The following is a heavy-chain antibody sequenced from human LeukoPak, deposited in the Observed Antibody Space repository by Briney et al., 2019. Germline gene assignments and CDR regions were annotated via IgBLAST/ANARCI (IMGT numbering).Heavy chain of an antibody. J-gene: IGHJ4*02. Sequence: GGSLRLSCAASGFTFSSYEMNWVRQAPGKGLEWVSYIRSSGDTIYYADSVKGRFTISRDNAKNTLYLQMNSLRAEDTAVYYCARSNPGYSYGNSWGQGTLVIVSS. V-gene: IGHV3-48*03. CDR2: IRSSGDTI. CDR3: ARSNPGYSYGNS. CDR1: GFTFSSYE. D-gene: IGHD5-18*01.